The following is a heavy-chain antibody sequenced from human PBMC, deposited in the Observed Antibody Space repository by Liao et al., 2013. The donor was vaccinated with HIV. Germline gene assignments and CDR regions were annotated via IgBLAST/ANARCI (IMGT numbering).Heavy chain of an antibody. Sequence: QVQLEQWGAGLLKSSETLTLTCAVYGGSLEGYYWSWIRQSPGRGWSGLGEVNYLGKTTYSPALRSRVALSVHSSRNQFSLKLSSVTAADTAVYYCARGYSGYGWGQGTMVTVSS. CDR3: ARGYSGYG. V-gene: IGHV4-34*01. D-gene: IGHD5-12*01. J-gene: IGHJ3*01. CDR2: VNYLGKT. CDR1: GGSLEGYY.